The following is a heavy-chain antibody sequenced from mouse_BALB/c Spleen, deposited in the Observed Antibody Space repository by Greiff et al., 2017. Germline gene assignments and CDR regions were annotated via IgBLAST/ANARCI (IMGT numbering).Heavy chain of an antibody. Sequence: EVQRVESGGGLVQPGGSRKLSCAASGFTFSSFGMHWVRQAPEKGLEWVAYISSGSSTIYYADTVKGRFTISRDNPKNTLFLQMTSLRSEDTAMYYCARGEDYYGSSSYYAMDYWGQGTSVTVSS. CDR2: ISSGSSTI. J-gene: IGHJ4*01. CDR1: GFTFSSFG. CDR3: ARGEDYYGSSSYYAMDY. D-gene: IGHD1-1*01. V-gene: IGHV5-17*02.